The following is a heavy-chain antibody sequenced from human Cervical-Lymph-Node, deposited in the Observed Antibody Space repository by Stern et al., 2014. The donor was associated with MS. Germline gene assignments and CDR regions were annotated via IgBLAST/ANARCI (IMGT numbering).Heavy chain of an antibody. Sequence: EVQLEESGGGLVQPGRSLRLSCAASGFTFDDYAMHWVRQAPGKGLEWVSGICWNCGSIGNAYSVTGRFTISRDNAKNSLYLQMNSLRAEDTALYYCAKDNGRAAAPYYYYGMDVWGQGTTVTVSS. CDR3: AKDNGRAAAPYYYYGMDV. J-gene: IGHJ6*02. D-gene: IGHD6-13*01. V-gene: IGHV3-9*01. CDR2: ICWNCGSI. CDR1: GFTFDDYA.